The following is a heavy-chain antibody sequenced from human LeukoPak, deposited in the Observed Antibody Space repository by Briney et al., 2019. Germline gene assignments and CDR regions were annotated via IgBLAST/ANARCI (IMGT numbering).Heavy chain of an antibody. Sequence: GGSLRLSCAASGFTFSTYAMSWVRQAAGKGLEWVSLISGSGGGTYYADSVKGRFTISRDNSKNTLYLQMNSLRAEDTAVYYCARVYYDFWSGYSALGYWGQGTLVTVSS. J-gene: IGHJ4*02. V-gene: IGHV3-23*01. CDR3: ARVYYDFWSGYSALGY. D-gene: IGHD3-3*01. CDR1: GFTFSTYA. CDR2: ISGSGGGT.